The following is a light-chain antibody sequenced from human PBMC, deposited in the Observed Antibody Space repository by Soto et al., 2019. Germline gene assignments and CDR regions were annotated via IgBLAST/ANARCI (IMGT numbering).Light chain of an antibody. Sequence: EIVMTQSPATLSVSPGERATLSCRASQSVSGNLAWYQQKPGQAHRLLIYGAFTRATGIPARFSGSGSGTEFTLTISSLQSEDFAVYYCQQYNNWPQTFGQGTKVEIK. CDR3: QQYNNWPQT. CDR2: GAF. J-gene: IGKJ1*01. V-gene: IGKV3-15*01. CDR1: QSVSGN.